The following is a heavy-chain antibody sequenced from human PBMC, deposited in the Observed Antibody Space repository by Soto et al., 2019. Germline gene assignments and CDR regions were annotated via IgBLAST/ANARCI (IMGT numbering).Heavy chain of an antibody. CDR3: ARGATGGRGYYYYGMDV. CDR1: GGSISSGGYS. Sequence: QLQLQESGSGLVKPSQTLSLTCAVSGGSISSGGYSGSWIRQPPGKGLEWIGYIYHSGSTYYNPSLKSRVTISVDRSKNQFSLKLSSVTAADTAVYYCARGATGGRGYYYYGMDVWGQGTTVTVSS. CDR2: IYHSGST. D-gene: IGHD4-4*01. J-gene: IGHJ6*02. V-gene: IGHV4-30-2*01.